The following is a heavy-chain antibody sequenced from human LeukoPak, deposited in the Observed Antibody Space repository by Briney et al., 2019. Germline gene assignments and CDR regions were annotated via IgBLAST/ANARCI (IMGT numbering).Heavy chain of an antibody. V-gene: IGHV1-69*01. CDR2: IIPIFGTA. CDR1: GGTFSSYA. D-gene: IGHD1-7*01. CDR3: ARNRLELLSSPWWDC. Sequence: SVKVSCKASGGTFSSYAISWVRQAPGQGLEWMGGIIPIFGTANYAQKFQDRVTITADESTSTAYMELSSLRSEDTAVYYCARNRLELLSSPWWDCWGQGTLVTVSS. J-gene: IGHJ4*02.